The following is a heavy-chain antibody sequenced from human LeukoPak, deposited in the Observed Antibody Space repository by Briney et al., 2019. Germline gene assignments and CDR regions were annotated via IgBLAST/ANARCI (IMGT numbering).Heavy chain of an antibody. J-gene: IGHJ4*02. D-gene: IGHD5-12*01. CDR2: INAGNGNT. CDR3: ARDNSGYDYWDVGY. V-gene: IGHV1-3*01. Sequence: GASVKVSCKASGYTFTSYAMHWVRQAPGQRLEWMGWINAGNGNTKYSQKFQGRVTITRDTSASTAYMELSSLRSEDTAAYYCARDNSGYDYWDVGYWGQGTLVTVSS. CDR1: GYTFTSYA.